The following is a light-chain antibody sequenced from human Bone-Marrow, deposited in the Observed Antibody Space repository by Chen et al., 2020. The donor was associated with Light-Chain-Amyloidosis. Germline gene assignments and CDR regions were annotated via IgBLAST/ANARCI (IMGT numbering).Light chain of an antibody. V-gene: IGLV3-25*03. Sequence: YELTQPRSESVSAGQTARITCSGDDLPTKYAYWYQQKPGQAPVLVIHRDTERPSGISERFSGSSSGTTATLPISGVQAEDEADYHCQSADSSGTYEVIFGGGTKLTVL. CDR3: QSADSSGTYEVI. J-gene: IGLJ2*01. CDR2: RDT. CDR1: DLPTKY.